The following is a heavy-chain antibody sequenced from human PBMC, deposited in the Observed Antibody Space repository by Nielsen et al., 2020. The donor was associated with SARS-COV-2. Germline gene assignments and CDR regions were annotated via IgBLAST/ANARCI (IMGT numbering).Heavy chain of an antibody. CDR2: IYYSGST. J-gene: IGHJ6*02. CDR1: GGSISSGGYY. Sequence: LRLSCTVSGGSISSGGYYWSWIRQHPGKGLEWIGYIYYSGSTYYNPSLKSRVTISVGTSKNQFSLKLSSVTAADTAVYYCAQRFGEPYGMDVWGQGTTVTVSS. CDR3: AQRFGEPYGMDV. V-gene: IGHV4-31*03. D-gene: IGHD3-10*01.